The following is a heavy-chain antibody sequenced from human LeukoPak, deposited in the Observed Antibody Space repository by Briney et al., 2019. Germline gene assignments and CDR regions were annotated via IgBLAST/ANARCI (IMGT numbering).Heavy chain of an antibody. CDR3: ARVGLDSSGYYYPWYYYGMDV. Sequence: SETLSLTCTVSGGSISSYYWSWIRQPPGKGLEWIGYIYYSGSTNYNPSLKSRVTISVDTSKNQFSLKLSSVTAADTAVYYCARVGLDSSGYYYPWYYYGMDVWGQGTTVTVSS. CDR1: GGSISSYY. D-gene: IGHD3-22*01. CDR2: IYYSGST. V-gene: IGHV4-59*01. J-gene: IGHJ6*02.